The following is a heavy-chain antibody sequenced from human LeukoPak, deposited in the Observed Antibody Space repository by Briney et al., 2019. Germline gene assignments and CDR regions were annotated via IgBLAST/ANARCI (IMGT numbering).Heavy chain of an antibody. CDR3: ASESNYNY. D-gene: IGHD1-1*01. CDR2: IYSVGST. CDR1: GFIVSSTY. J-gene: IGHJ4*02. V-gene: IGHV3-66*02. Sequence: GGSLRLSCAASGFIVSSTYMRWVRQAPGKGLEWDSVIYSVGSTFYPDSVRCRFTISRDDSKNTVYLQMNSPRAEDTAVYYCASESNYNYWGQGTLVTVSP.